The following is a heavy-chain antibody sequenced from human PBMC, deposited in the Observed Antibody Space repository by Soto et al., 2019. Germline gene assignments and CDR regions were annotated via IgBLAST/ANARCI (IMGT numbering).Heavy chain of an antibody. Sequence: EVQLVESGGGLVQPGGSLRLSCAGSGFTFSDYYIDWVRQAPGKGLEWVGRSRDKGNSYSTDYAASVKGRFTVSRDASKTSLYLQMNSLKTEYTALYYCTRSIPGTTSSDYWGQGTLVTVSS. D-gene: IGHD1-7*01. CDR1: GFTFSDYY. CDR3: TRSIPGTTSSDY. J-gene: IGHJ4*02. CDR2: SRDKGNSYST. V-gene: IGHV3-72*01.